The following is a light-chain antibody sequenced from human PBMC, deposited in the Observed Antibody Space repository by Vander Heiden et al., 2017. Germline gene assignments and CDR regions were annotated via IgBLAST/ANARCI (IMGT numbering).Light chain of an antibody. V-gene: IGLV2-8*01. Sequence: QSALTQPPSASGSPGQSVTISCTGTSSDVGAYNYVSWYQQHPGKAPTVMIYEVSKRPSGVADRFSGSKSGNTASLTVSGLRADDEADYYCSSYAGRSNYVVFGGGTKLTVL. CDR1: SSDVGAYNY. J-gene: IGLJ2*01. CDR2: EVS. CDR3: SSYAGRSNYVV.